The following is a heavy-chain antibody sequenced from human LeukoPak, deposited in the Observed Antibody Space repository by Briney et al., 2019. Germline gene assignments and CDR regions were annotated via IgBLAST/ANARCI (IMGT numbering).Heavy chain of an antibody. CDR2: VYYSENT. J-gene: IGHJ4*02. CDR1: GGSISGYY. D-gene: IGHD1-20*01. V-gene: IGHV4-59*08. CDR3: TRRVAITGTPKAYFDY. Sequence: SETLSLTCSVSGGSISGYYWSWNRQPPGKELEWIGYVYYSENTKYNPSLESRVTISLDTSKNQFSLRLNSVTTADTAVYFCTRRVAITGTPKAYFDYWGQGILVTVSS.